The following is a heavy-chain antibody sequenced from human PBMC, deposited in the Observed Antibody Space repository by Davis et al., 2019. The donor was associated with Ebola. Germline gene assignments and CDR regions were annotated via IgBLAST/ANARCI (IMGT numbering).Heavy chain of an antibody. D-gene: IGHD2-15*01. CDR1: GYTFTSYG. CDR3: ARDGYCSGGSCYLVGYYYYYGMDV. Sequence: AASVKVSCKASGYTFTSYGISWVRQAPGQGLEWMGWISAYNGNTNYAQKLQGRVTMTTDTSTSTAYMELRSLRSDDTAVYYCARDGYCSGGSCYLVGYYYYYGMDVWGQGTTVTVSS. CDR2: ISAYNGNT. V-gene: IGHV1-18*01. J-gene: IGHJ6*02.